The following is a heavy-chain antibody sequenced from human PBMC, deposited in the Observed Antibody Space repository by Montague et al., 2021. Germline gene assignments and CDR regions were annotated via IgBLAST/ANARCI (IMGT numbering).Heavy chain of an antibody. V-gene: IGHV3-74*01. J-gene: IGHJ5*02. CDR3: ARSAFAEALDP. Sequence: SLRLSCAASGFTFSNYCMHWVRQAPGKGLVWVSHIKYDVSRTDYADSVKGRFTISRDNAKNTLYLQMNSLRDDDTAVYYCARSAFAEALDPWGQGTLVTVSS. CDR2: IKYDVSRT. CDR1: GFTFSNYC.